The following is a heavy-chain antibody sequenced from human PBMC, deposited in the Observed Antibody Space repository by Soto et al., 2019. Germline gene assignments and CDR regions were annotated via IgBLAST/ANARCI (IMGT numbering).Heavy chain of an antibody. CDR3: ARDTGPNGYNYYYFGMDV. CDR1: GFTFSNYA. V-gene: IGHV3-30-3*01. CDR2: ISYDGSDK. J-gene: IGHJ6*02. D-gene: IGHD5-18*01. Sequence: QVHLVESGGGVVQPGRSLRLSCAASGFTFSNYAMHWVRQAPGKGLEWVAVISYDGSDKYNANSVKGRFTISRDNSKNTLYLQMNSLRAEDTAVDYCARDTGPNGYNYYYFGMDVWGQGTTVTVS.